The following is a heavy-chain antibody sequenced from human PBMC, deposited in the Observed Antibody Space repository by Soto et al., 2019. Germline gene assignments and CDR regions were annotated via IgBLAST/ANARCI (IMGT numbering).Heavy chain of an antibody. V-gene: IGHV4-34*01. CDR2: INHSGST. D-gene: IGHD2-8*01. Sequence: QVQLQQWGAGLLKPSETLSLTCAVYGGSFSGYYWSWIRQPPGKGLEWIGEINHSGSTNYNPSLKSRVTISVDTSKNQFSLKLSSVTAADTAVYYCARGRRGYCTNGVCYSRDNWFDPWGQGTLVTVSS. J-gene: IGHJ5*02. CDR3: ARGRRGYCTNGVCYSRDNWFDP. CDR1: GGSFSGYY.